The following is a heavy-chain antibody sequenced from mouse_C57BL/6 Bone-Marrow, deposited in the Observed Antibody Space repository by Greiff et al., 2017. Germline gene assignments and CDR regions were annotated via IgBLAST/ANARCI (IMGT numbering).Heavy chain of an antibody. J-gene: IGHJ2*01. CDR3: ARPGVAYFDY. CDR1: GFTFSSYG. V-gene: IGHV5-6*01. CDR2: ISSGGSYT. Sequence: EVQLQESGGDLVKPGGSLKLSCAASGFTFSSYGMSWVRQTPDKRLEWVATISSGGSYTYYPDSVKGRFTISRDNAKNTLYLQMSSLKSEDTAMYYCARPGVAYFDYWGQGTTLTVSS.